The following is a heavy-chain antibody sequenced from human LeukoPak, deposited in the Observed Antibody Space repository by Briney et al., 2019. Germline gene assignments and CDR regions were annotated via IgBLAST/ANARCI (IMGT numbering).Heavy chain of an antibody. CDR2: IYYSGST. D-gene: IGHD5-18*01. J-gene: IGHJ4*02. Sequence: PSETLSLTCTVSGGPIRSYYWSWIRQPPGKGLEWIGYIYYSGSTNYNPSLKSRVTISVDTSKNQFSLKLSSVTAADTAVYYCATGFNSYSYGTGFDYWGQGTLVTVSS. CDR3: ATGFNSYSYGTGFDY. V-gene: IGHV4-59*01. CDR1: GGPIRSYY.